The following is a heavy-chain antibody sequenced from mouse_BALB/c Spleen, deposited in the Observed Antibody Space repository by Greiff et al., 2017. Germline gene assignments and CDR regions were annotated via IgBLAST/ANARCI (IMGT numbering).Heavy chain of an antibody. J-gene: IGHJ1*01. CDR1: GFSFTSYG. V-gene: IGHV2-2*02. CDR3: SRSAVLQLRCFDV. Sequence: VQLLESGPGLVQPSQCLSLSCTASGFSFTSYGVSWVRQSPGKGLEWLGAICSGGSTNYNADFMSRLSISKDNSKSHVFFKMNSLQTSDTAIYYYSRSAVLQLRCFDVWGAGTTLTVSS. D-gene: IGHD1-2*01. CDR2: ICSGGST.